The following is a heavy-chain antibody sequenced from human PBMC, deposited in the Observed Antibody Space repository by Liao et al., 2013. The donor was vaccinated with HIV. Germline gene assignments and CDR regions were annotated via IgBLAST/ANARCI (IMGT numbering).Heavy chain of an antibody. CDR3: ARDNALNWFDP. J-gene: IGHJ5*02. CDR2: VRDGGTT. CDR1: GGSVSIFF. V-gene: IGHV4-59*02. Sequence: QVQLQESGPGLVQSSETLALTCSVSGGSVSIFFWTWVRQTPGKGLEWIGYVRDGGTTNYNPSVKGRVSMSVDRTKNQFSLRLTSVTAADTAEYYCARDNALNWFDPWGQGTLVTVSS. D-gene: IGHD2-8*01.